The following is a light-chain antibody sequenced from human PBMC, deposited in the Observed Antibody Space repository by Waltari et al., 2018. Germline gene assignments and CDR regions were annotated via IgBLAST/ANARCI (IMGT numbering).Light chain of an antibody. CDR1: ARDVGGFRF. J-gene: IGLJ2*01. CDR2: DVI. V-gene: IGLV2-8*01. CDR3: CSFSGANNLL. Sequence: QSALTQPPSASGSPGHSVTISCTVTARDVGGFRFVSWYQQHPGKAPRLIIYDVIKLPAVVPDRFACSKSGNTASLTVSGLQPVVEADYFCCSFSGANNLLFGGGTKLAVL.